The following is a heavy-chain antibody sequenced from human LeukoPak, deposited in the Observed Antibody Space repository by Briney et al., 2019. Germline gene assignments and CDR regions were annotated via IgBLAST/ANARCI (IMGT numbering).Heavy chain of an antibody. CDR3: ARDPGLRLDY. D-gene: IGHD3-16*01. CDR1: VFTLTSYA. V-gene: IGHV3-30*09. CDR2: ILYDGSNE. J-gene: IGHJ4*02. Sequence: GGSLLLSCASSVFTLTSYAMHWVHHAPNKLLEWVEVILYDGSNEYYSDSVKGRFAISRDVSKNTIYMQMNSMRAEDTAVYFCARDPGLRLDYWGQGTLVTVSS.